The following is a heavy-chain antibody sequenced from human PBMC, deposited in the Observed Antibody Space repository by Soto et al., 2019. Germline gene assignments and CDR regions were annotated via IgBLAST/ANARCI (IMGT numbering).Heavy chain of an antibody. CDR1: GYTFTNHG. D-gene: IGHD3-16*01. CDR3: PKDRVAGIWGDAFDS. CDR2: INPYNANT. V-gene: IGHV1-18*04. J-gene: IGHJ3*02. Sequence: QGQLVQSGTEVKKPGASVKVSCKTSGYTFTNHGINWVRHAPGQGLEWMGWINPYNANTNYAQKLQARVTMTTDTSTTTAYVDLRSLTSHDTAVQYCPKDRVAGIWGDAFDSWGQGTVVTVSS.